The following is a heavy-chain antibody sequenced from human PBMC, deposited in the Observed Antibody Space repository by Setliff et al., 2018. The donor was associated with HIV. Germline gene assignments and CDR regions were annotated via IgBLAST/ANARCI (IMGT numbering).Heavy chain of an antibody. J-gene: IGHJ4*02. V-gene: IGHV4-59*12. D-gene: IGHD2-15*01. CDR2: GYYSGIT. CDR3: VTGRDAYKTGY. CDR1: GGSIDNYY. Sequence: SETLSLTCSVSGGSIDNYYWSWIRQPPGKGLEWIGCGYYSGITHYDPSLKSRVSISVDASKNQFSLTLTSVTAADTAVYYCVTGRDAYKTGYWGQGILVTVSS.